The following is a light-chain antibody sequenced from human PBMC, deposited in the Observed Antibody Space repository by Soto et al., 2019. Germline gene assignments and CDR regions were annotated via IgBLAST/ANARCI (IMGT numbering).Light chain of an antibody. CDR3: QQRSNWPPSIT. V-gene: IGKV3-11*01. J-gene: IGKJ5*01. CDR1: QSVSSY. Sequence: EIVLTQSPATLSLSPGERATLSCRASQSVSSYLAWYQQKPGQAPRLLIYDASNRATGIPARFSGSGSAIDFTLTISSLEPEDFAVYYCQQRSNWPPSITFGQGTRLETK. CDR2: DAS.